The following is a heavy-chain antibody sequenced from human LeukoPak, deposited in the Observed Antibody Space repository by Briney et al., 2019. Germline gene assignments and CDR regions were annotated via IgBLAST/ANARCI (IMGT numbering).Heavy chain of an antibody. J-gene: IGHJ6*03. Sequence: GASVKVSCKASGYTFTSYDINWVRQATGQGLEWMGWMNPNSGNTGYAQKFQGRVTMTRNTSISTAYMELSSLRSEDTAVYYWARAKRRVAGYYSYMDVWGKGTTVTVSS. D-gene: IGHD2-15*01. V-gene: IGHV1-8*01. CDR1: GYTFTSYD. CDR3: ARAKRRVAGYYSYMDV. CDR2: MNPNSGNT.